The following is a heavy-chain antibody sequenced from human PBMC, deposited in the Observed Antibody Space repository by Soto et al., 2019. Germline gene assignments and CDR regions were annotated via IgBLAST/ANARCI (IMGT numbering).Heavy chain of an antibody. Sequence: PGGSLRLSCAASGFTVSSNYMSWVRQAPGKGLEWVSVIYSGGSTYYADSVKGRFTISRDNSKNTLYLQMNSLRAEDTAVYYCARDHYYGSGSVYYYYGMDVWGQGTTVTVSS. J-gene: IGHJ6*02. CDR3: ARDHYYGSGSVYYYYGMDV. CDR1: GFTVSSNY. CDR2: IYSGGST. D-gene: IGHD3-10*01. V-gene: IGHV3-66*01.